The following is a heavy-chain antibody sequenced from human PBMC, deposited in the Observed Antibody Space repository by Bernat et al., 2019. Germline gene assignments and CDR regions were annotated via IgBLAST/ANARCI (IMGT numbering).Heavy chain of an antibody. CDR1: GGSISSSSYY. Sequence: QLQLQESGPGLVKPSETLSLTCTVSGGSISSSSYYWGWIRQPPGKGLEWIGNIYYSGSTYYNPSLKSRVTISVDTSKNQFSLKLSSVTAIDTAVYYCARDPELGDGVFPDYWGQGTLVTVSS. CDR2: IYYSGST. CDR3: ARDPELGDGVFPDY. D-gene: IGHD3-16*01. V-gene: IGHV4-39*02. J-gene: IGHJ4*02.